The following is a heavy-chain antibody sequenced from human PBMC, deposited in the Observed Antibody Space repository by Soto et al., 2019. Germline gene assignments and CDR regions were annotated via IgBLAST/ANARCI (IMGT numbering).Heavy chain of an antibody. D-gene: IGHD1-26*01. CDR2: ITPFSGDV. J-gene: IGHJ4*02. CDR1: GNTFTYRY. Sequence: QLQLVQSGAEVKKTGSTVTVSCKALGNTFTYRYLHWVRQAPGQELEWMGWITPFSGDVHYAQKFQERVTITRDRSINTAYMRMSSLRSEDTAMYYCAGGGAVSGPFTWELPDHWGQGTLVTVSS. V-gene: IGHV1-45*02. CDR3: AGGGAVSGPFTWELPDH.